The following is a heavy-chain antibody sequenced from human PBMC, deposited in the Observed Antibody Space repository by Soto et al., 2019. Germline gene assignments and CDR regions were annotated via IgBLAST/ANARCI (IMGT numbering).Heavy chain of an antibody. CDR1: GGSISSGGYY. CDR3: ARDFTDSSGPTLGMGV. D-gene: IGHD6-19*01. CDR2: IYYSGST. Sequence: QVQLQESGPGLVKPSQTLSLTCTVSGGSISSGGYYSSWIRQHPGKGLEWIGYIYYSGSTYYNPSLKSRVTISVDTSKNQFSLKLSSVTAADTAVYYCARDFTDSSGPTLGMGVWGQGTTVTVSS. V-gene: IGHV4-31*03. J-gene: IGHJ6*02.